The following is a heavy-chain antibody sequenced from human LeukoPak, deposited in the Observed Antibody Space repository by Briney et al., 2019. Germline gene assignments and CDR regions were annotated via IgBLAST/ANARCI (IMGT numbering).Heavy chain of an antibody. J-gene: IGHJ4*02. D-gene: IGHD3-10*01. CDR2: INPSGGST. CDR1: GYTFTSFY. V-gene: IGHV1-46*01. Sequence: ASVKVSCKASGYTFTSFYIHWVRQAPGQGLEWMGIINPSGGSTSYAQQFQGRVTMTRDTSTSTVYMELSGLSSEDTAVYYCARDLYGSGDWGQGTLVTVSS. CDR3: ARDLYGSGD.